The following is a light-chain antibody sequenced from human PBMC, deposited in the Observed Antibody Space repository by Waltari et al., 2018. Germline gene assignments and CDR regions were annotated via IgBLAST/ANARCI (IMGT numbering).Light chain of an antibody. J-gene: IGKJ3*01. CDR1: QNRNTW. CDR3: QDSRGFS. CDR2: KTS. Sequence: DIQMTQSPSTMSASVGDRVTITCRASQNRNTWLAWYQQKPGKAPRPLIYKTSVLQSGVPSRFSGSGSGTEFTLTISSLQPDDCASYYCQDSRGFSFGPGTRVELK. V-gene: IGKV1-5*03.